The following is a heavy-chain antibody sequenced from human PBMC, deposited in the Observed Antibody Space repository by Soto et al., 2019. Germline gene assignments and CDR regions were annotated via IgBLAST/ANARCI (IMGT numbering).Heavy chain of an antibody. CDR1: GFTFSIHV. CDR3: VKDGDYYHSSGDYYEGYFDS. Sequence: GGSLRLSCSASGFTFSIHVLPWVPLALGKGLEIVSGIMSDAARTYSPHFVKGRFTVARDNSKNTLYFQMSSLRTEDTAVYYCVKDGDYYHSSGDYYEGYFDSWGQGT. V-gene: IGHV3-64D*06. CDR2: IMSDAART. D-gene: IGHD3-22*01. J-gene: IGHJ4*02.